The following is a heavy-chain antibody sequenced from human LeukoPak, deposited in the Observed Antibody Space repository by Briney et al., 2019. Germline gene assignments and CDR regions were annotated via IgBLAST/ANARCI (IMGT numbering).Heavy chain of an antibody. D-gene: IGHD6-13*01. CDR2: IAYDGSSP. CDR1: GFTLSSHA. Sequence: GRSLRLSCAASGFTLSSHAMHWVRQAPGEGLEWVAAIAYDGSSPHYGDSVKGRFIISRDNSKSALYLQMNSLRVEDTGIYYCARAGGSNWHPLDYWGQGTLVTVSS. CDR3: ARAGGSNWHPLDY. J-gene: IGHJ4*02. V-gene: IGHV3-30-3*01.